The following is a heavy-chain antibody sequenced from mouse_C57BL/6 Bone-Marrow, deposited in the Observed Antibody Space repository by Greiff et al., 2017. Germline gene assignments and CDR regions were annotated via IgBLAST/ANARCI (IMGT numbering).Heavy chain of an antibody. D-gene: IGHD2-4*01. Sequence: EVQVVESGGGLVQPGESLKLSCESNEYEFPSHDMSWVRKTPEKRLELVAAINSDGGSTYYPDTMERRVIISRDNTKKTLYLQMSSLRSEDTAVYYGAGHKGYDYDGFAYWGQGTLVTVSA. CDR2: INSDGGST. CDR1: EYEFPSHD. J-gene: IGHJ3*01. V-gene: IGHV5-2*01. CDR3: AGHKGYDYDGFAY.